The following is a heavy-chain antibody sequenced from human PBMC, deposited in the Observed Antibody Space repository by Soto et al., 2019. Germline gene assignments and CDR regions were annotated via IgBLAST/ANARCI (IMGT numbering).Heavy chain of an antibody. CDR2: LDPEDGET. V-gene: IGHV1-24*01. Sequence: ASVKVSCKVSGYTLTELSMHWVRQAPGKGLEWMGGLDPEDGETIYAQKFQGRVTMTEDTSTDTAYMELSSLRSEDTDVYYCAPDLLLNYYGSGRPTWYYYHGMDVWGQGTTVTVSS. CDR1: GYTLTELS. D-gene: IGHD3-10*01. J-gene: IGHJ6*02. CDR3: APDLLLNYYGSGRPTWYYYHGMDV.